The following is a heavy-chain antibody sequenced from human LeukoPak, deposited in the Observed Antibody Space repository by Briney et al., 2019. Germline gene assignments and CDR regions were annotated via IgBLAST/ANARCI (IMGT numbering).Heavy chain of an antibody. Sequence: GGSLSPARAPAAFTPTSQWISWARQAPGKGLEWEGKMKEDGSNKYYVDSVKARFAKCRDNTKKSMYQKMMNLQAADTAVYYSARYLGRRFPPFDYWGQGTLVTVSS. J-gene: IGHJ4*02. CDR2: MKEDGSNK. D-gene: IGHD3-3*01. V-gene: IGHV3-7*01. CDR3: ARYLGRRFPPFDY. CDR1: AFTPTSQW.